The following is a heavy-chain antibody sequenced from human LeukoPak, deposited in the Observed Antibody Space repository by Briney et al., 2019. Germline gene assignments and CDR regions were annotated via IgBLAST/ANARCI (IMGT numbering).Heavy chain of an antibody. CDR2: IIGSGGST. CDR1: GLTFSIYA. V-gene: IGHV3-23*01. Sequence: GGPLRLSCEAPGLTFSIYAMSWVRQAPGRGREWFSAIIGSGGSTYYADSVKGRFTISRDNSKNTLYLQMNSLRAEDTAVYYCAKDRAGGYCSGGSCSRIYYYYGMDVWGKGTTVTVSS. J-gene: IGHJ6*04. CDR3: AKDRAGGYCSGGSCSRIYYYYGMDV. D-gene: IGHD2-15*01.